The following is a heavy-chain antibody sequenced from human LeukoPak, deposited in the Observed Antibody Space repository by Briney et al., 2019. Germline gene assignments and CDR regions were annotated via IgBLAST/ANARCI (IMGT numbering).Heavy chain of an antibody. J-gene: IGHJ4*02. CDR1: GGTFSSYA. D-gene: IGHD3-22*01. CDR3: ARDPDYYDSSGYRIPGQDY. CDR2: IIPILGIA. V-gene: IGHV1-69*04. Sequence: GASVKVSCKASGGTFSSYAISWVRQAPGQGLEWMGRIIPILGIANYAQKFQGRVTITADKSTSTAYMELSSLRSEDTAVYYCARDPDYYDSSGYRIPGQDYWGQGTLVTVSS.